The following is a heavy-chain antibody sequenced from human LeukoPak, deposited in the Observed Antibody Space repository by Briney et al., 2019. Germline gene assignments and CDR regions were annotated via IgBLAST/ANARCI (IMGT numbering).Heavy chain of an antibody. CDR3: AGDYNFSRGLNY. V-gene: IGHV3-73*01. D-gene: IGHD3-3*01. CDR2: IGRQGDSDAT. Sequence: GGSLRLSCAASGLTFSGSGIHWVRQASGKGLEWLGHIGRQGDSDATRYAASLKGKFTISRVDSRNTAYLQMNSLKTEDTAVYYCAGDYNFSRGLNYWGQGTLVTVSS. J-gene: IGHJ4*02. CDR1: GLTFSGSG.